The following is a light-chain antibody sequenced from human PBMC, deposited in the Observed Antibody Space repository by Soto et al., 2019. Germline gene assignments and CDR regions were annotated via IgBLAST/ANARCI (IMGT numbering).Light chain of an antibody. CDR2: RNN. Sequence: QSMLTQPPSASGTPGQRVTISCSGSSSNIGKNYVYWYQQLPGTAPKLLIYRNNQRPSGVPDQFSGSKSGTSASLAISGLRSEDEADYYCSVWDANLSAWVFGGGTKLTVL. V-gene: IGLV1-47*01. J-gene: IGLJ3*02. CDR1: SSNIGKNY. CDR3: SVWDANLSAWV.